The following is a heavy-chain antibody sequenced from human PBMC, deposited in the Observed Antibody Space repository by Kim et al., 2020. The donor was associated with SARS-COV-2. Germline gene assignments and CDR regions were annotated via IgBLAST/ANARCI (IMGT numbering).Heavy chain of an antibody. D-gene: IGHD5-12*01. CDR2: ISSSSSYI. J-gene: IGHJ6*02. CDR1: GFTFSSYS. CDR3: AREEDGYTRYYYGMDV. Sequence: GGSLRLSCAASGFTFSSYSMNWVRQAPGKGLEWVSSISSSSSYIYYADSVKGRFTISRDNAKNSLYLQMNSLRAEDTAVYYCAREEDGYTRYYYGMDVWGQGTTVTVSS. V-gene: IGHV3-21*01.